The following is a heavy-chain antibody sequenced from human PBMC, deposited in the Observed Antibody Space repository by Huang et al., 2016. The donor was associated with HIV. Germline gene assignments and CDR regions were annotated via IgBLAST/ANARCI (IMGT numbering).Heavy chain of an antibody. CDR1: GFTFNSYW. J-gene: IGHJ4*02. V-gene: IGHV3-7*01. CDR3: VRLLDHTGDY. D-gene: IGHD1-26*01. Sequence: EVQLVESGGGLVQPGGSLRLSCAASGFTFNSYWMSWVRQAPGKGRGGVAGIKTDGSEKSYVDSVKGRFTISRDNAKNSLYLQMNSLRAEDTAVYYCVRLLDHTGDYWGQGTLVTVSS. CDR2: IKTDGSEK.